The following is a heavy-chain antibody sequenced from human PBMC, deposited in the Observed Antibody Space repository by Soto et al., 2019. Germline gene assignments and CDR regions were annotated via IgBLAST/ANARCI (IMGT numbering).Heavy chain of an antibody. CDR3: ARDRHNNFFDP. CDR1: GGSISNNY. D-gene: IGHD3-16*02. CDR2: IYYSGST. Sequence: SQTLSLTCTASGGSISNNYWTWIRQSPGKGVEWIGYIYYSGSTYYNPSLESRVAISLDTSRSQFSLTLHSVTAADTAIYYCARDRHNNFFDPWGQGALVTVSS. J-gene: IGHJ5*01. V-gene: IGHV4-59*06.